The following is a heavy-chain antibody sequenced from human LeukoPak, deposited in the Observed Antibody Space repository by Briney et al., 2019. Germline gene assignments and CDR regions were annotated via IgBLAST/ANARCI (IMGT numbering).Heavy chain of an antibody. D-gene: IGHD3-9*01. J-gene: IGHJ4*02. V-gene: IGHV3-23*01. CDR2: ISGSGGST. CDR1: GFTFSSYA. CDR3: AKDRRDVRGFDWLSYPLYY. Sequence: GGSLRLSCAASGFTFSSYAMSWVRQAPGKGLEWVSAISGSGGSTYYADSVKGRFTISRDNSKNTLYLQMNSLRAEDTAVYYCAKDRRDVRGFDWLSYPLYYWGQGTLVTVSS.